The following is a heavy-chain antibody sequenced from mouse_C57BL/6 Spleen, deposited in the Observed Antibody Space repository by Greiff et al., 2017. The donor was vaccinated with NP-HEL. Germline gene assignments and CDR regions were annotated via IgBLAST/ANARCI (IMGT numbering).Heavy chain of an antibody. CDR2: IDPSDSYT. D-gene: IGHD1-1*01. J-gene: IGHJ2*01. CDR1: GYTFTSYW. Sequence: QVQLQQPGAELVKPGASVKLSCKASGYTFTSYWMQWVKQRPGQGLEWIGEIDPSDSYTNYNQKFKGKATLTVDTPSSTAYMQLSSLTSEDSAVYYCARWVNYYGSDYWGQGTTLTVSS. V-gene: IGHV1-50*01. CDR3: ARWVNYYGSDY.